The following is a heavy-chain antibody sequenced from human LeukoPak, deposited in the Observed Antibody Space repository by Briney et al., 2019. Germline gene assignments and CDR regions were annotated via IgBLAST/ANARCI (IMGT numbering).Heavy chain of an antibody. CDR2: SSYTGNT. D-gene: IGHD3-10*01. J-gene: IGHJ4*02. Sequence: SETLSLTCTVSGGSISSYYWSWIRQPPGKGLEWIGFSSYTGNTNYNPSLKSRVTISLDMSKNQFSLSLKSVIAADTAMYYCARGTLMWFGAKMEYYFDSWGQGTPLTVSS. V-gene: IGHV4-59*01. CDR1: GGSISSYY. CDR3: ARGTLMWFGAKMEYYFDS.